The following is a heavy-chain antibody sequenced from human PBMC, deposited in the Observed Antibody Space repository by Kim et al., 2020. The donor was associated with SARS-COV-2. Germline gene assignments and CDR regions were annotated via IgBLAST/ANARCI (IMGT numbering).Heavy chain of an antibody. D-gene: IGHD1-1*01. V-gene: IGHV3-21*01. J-gene: IGHJ4*02. Sequence: GGSLRLSCAASGFTFSDNTMNWVRQAPGKGLEWVSSITSGSTYIYYADSVKGRFTVSRDNAKNTLYLQLNSLRADDTAVYYCTTTSREVVPVAVDNWGQGALVTVS. CDR2: ITSGSTYI. CDR1: GFTFSDNT. CDR3: TTTSREVVPVAVDN.